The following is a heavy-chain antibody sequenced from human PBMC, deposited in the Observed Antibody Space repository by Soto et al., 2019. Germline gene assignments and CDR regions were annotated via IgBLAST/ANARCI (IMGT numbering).Heavy chain of an antibody. CDR3: ARGLNLYESGSPDLNGN. J-gene: IGHJ4*01. D-gene: IGHD3-10*01. Sequence: GGSLRLSCSASGFSFSNHAMSWVRQAPGKGLEWVSAIIDDGGRSYYADSVKGRFTISRDNYRNTLSLQMNSLRAEDTAVYYCARGLNLYESGSPDLNGNWGHGTLVIVSS. CDR1: GFSFSNHA. V-gene: IGHV3-23*01. CDR2: IIDDGGRS.